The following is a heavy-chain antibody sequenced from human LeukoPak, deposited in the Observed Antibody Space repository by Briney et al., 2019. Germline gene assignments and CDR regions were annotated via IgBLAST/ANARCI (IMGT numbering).Heavy chain of an antibody. J-gene: IGHJ6*03. CDR1: GFTFSSYS. CDR2: ISSSSSTI. Sequence: GGSLRLSCAASGFTFSSYSMNWVRQAPGKGLEWVSYISSSSSTIYYADSVKGRFTISRDNAKNSLYLQMNSLRAEDTAVYYCARDATMVPLYYYYYMDVWGKGTTVTVSS. V-gene: IGHV3-48*01. CDR3: ARDATMVPLYYYYYMDV. D-gene: IGHD3-10*01.